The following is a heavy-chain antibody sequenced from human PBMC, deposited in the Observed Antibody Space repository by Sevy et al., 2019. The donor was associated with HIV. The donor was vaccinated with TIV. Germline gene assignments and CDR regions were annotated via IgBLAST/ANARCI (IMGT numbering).Heavy chain of an antibody. V-gene: IGHV3-48*02. CDR2: ISSSSSTI. D-gene: IGHD3-9*01. J-gene: IGHJ3*02. CDR1: GFTFSSYS. CDR3: ARDRRYFDWLLSDDAFDI. Sequence: GGSLRLSCAASGFTFSSYSMNWVRQAPGKGLEWVSYISSSSSTIYYADSVKGRFTISRDNAKNSLYLQMNSLRDEDTAVYYCARDRRYFDWLLSDDAFDIWGQWTMVTVSS.